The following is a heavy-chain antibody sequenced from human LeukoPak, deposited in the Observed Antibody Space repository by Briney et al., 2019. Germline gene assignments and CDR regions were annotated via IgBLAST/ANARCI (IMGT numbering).Heavy chain of an antibody. CDR2: IYHSGST. CDR3: ARYLPMVRGVIGFDP. CDR1: GGSFSGYY. J-gene: IGHJ5*02. D-gene: IGHD3-10*01. V-gene: IGHV4-34*01. Sequence: PSETLSLTCAVYGGSFSGYYWSWIRQPPGKGLEWIGEIYHSGSTNYNPSLKSRVTISVDKSKNQFSLKLSSVTAADTAVYYCARYLPMVRGVIGFDPWGQGTLVTVSS.